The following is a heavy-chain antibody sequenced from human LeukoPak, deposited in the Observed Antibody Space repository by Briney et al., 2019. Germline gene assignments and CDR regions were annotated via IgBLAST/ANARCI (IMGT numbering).Heavy chain of an antibody. Sequence: GPLRLSCASSGFTFSSYAMCWLRQAPGRRVGWVYAFCGSGGSNNSADSGKGRLTVSRANYKYSLYLQMNTLAAADAYIYDSGTTNYNPSLKSRVTMSVDTSKNQFSLKLSSVTAADTAVYYCARHLDSWPHRAFDLWGQGTMVSVSS. J-gene: IGHJ3*01. CDR3: GTTNYNPSLKSRVTMSVDTSKNQFSLKLSSVTAADTAVYYCARHLDSWPHRAFDL. V-gene: IGHV3-23*01. D-gene: IGHD3-10*01. CDR2: FCGSGGSN. CDR1: GFTFSSYA.